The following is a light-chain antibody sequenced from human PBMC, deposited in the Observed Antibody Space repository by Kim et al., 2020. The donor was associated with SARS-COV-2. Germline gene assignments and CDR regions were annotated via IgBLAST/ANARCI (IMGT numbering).Light chain of an antibody. CDR1: SNNVGYQG. CDR2: RNN. CDR3: SAWDSSLYAHV. V-gene: IGLV10-54*01. Sequence: QTATLTCTGNSNNVGYQGAAWLQHHQGHPPKLLSYRNNNRPSGISERFSASRSGNTASLTITGLQPEDEADYYCSAWDSSLYAHVFGPGTKVTVL. J-gene: IGLJ1*01.